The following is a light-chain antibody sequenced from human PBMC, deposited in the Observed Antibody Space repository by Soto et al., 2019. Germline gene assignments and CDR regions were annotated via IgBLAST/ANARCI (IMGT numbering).Light chain of an antibody. Sequence: QSVLTQPPSASGTPGQRVTISCSGTSSNIGIKTVNWYQQLPGTAPKLLIHSDNQRPSGVPARFSGSKSGTSASLAISGVQAEGEADYHCATWDDSLNAVVFGGGTKVTVL. J-gene: IGLJ2*01. CDR1: SSNIGIKT. CDR2: SDN. V-gene: IGLV1-44*01. CDR3: ATWDDSLNAVV.